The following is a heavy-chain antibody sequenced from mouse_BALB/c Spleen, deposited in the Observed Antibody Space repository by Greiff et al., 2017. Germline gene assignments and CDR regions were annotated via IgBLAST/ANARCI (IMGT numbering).Heavy chain of an antibody. CDR2: IRLKSNNYAT. V-gene: IGHV6-6*02. Sequence: DVMLVESGGGLVQPGGSMKLSCVASGFTFSNYWMNWVRQSPEKGLEWVAEIRLKSNNYATHYAESVKGRFTISRDDSKSSVYLQMNNLRAEDTGIYYCTSGYGNYGAYWGQGTLVTVSA. D-gene: IGHD2-1*01. CDR1: GFTFSNYW. CDR3: TSGYGNYGAY. J-gene: IGHJ3*01.